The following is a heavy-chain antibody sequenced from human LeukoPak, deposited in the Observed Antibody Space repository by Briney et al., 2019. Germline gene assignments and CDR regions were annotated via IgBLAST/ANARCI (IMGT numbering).Heavy chain of an antibody. CDR2: IRSNSDGGTI. CDR1: GFTFSNAW. J-gene: IGHJ5*02. Sequence: GGSLRLSCATSGFTFSNAWMNWVRQAPGKGLEWVGRIRSNSDGGTIDYAAPVQGRFTLSRDDSKTTLYLQMNSLQTEDTAVYYCATDFYDSTWGQGTLVTVSS. CDR3: ATDFYDST. D-gene: IGHD3-22*01. V-gene: IGHV3-15*07.